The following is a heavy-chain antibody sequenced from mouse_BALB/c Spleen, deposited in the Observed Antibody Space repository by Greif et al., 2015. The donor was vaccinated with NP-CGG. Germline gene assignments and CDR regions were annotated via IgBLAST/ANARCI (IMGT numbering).Heavy chain of an antibody. CDR1: GYSITSDYA. D-gene: IGHD1-1*01. J-gene: IGHJ4*01. V-gene: IGHV3-2*02. CDR3: ARRGLLRDAMDY. CDR2: ISYSGST. Sequence: EVKLQESGPGLVKPSQSQSLTCTVTGYSITSDYAWNWIRQFPGNKLEWMGYISYSGSTSYNPSLKSRISITRDTSKNQFFLQLNSVTTEDTATYYCARRGLLRDAMDYWGQGTSVTVSS.